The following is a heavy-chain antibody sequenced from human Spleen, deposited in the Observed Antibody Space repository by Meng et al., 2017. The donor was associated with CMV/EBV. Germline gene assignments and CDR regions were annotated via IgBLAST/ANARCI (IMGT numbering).Heavy chain of an antibody. Sequence: GESLKISCAASGFKFKTYWMTWVRQAPGKGLEWVANINEDGTEKNYVDSVKGRFTISRDNVKNSVYLQMNSLRAEDTALYYCAKDSSSYYYDSSGYYAFDIWGQGTMVTVS. CDR3: AKDSSSYYYDSSGYYAFDI. D-gene: IGHD3-22*01. CDR2: INEDGTEK. V-gene: IGHV3-7*03. J-gene: IGHJ3*02. CDR1: GFKFKTYW.